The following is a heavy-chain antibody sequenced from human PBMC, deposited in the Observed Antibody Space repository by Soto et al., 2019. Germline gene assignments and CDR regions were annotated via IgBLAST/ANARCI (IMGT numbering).Heavy chain of an antibody. CDR3: ARLSGSGQSWFDP. CDR1: GGSISSNDFY. Sequence: QVQLQESGPGLVKPSQTLSLTCIVSGGSISSNDFYWSWIRQHPGKGLEWIGYIYYSGNTYYNPSIKSRVTILVDTSKNQFSLKVSSVTAADTAVYYCARLSGSGQSWFDPWGQGTLVTVSS. V-gene: IGHV4-31*03. CDR2: IYYSGNT. J-gene: IGHJ5*02. D-gene: IGHD6-13*01.